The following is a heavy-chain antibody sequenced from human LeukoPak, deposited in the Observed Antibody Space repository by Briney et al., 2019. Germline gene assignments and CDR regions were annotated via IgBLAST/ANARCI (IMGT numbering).Heavy chain of an antibody. CDR3: ARARGSYGYFFDY. D-gene: IGHD1-26*01. CDR2: IKQDGSEK. V-gene: IGHV3-7*01. CDR1: GFTFSSYW. J-gene: IGHJ4*02. Sequence: GGSLRLSCAASGFTFSSYWMTWVRQAPGKGLEWVANIKQDGSEKYYVDSVEGRFTISRDSAKNSLYLQMNSLRAEDAAVYYCARARGSYGYFFDYWGQGSLVTVSS.